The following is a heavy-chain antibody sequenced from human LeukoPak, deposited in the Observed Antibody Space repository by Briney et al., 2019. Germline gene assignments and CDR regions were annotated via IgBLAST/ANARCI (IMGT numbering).Heavy chain of an antibody. Sequence: GGSLRLSCAASGFTFSDYWMSWVRQAPGKGLEWVANIRQDAGEKNYVDSVKGRFTISRDNAKNSLNLQMSSLRVEDTAVYYCARTYVWGIYRYLDYWGQGTLVT. J-gene: IGHJ4*02. CDR1: GFTFSDYW. V-gene: IGHV3-7*02. CDR3: ARTYVWGIYRYLDY. D-gene: IGHD3-16*02. CDR2: IRQDAGEK.